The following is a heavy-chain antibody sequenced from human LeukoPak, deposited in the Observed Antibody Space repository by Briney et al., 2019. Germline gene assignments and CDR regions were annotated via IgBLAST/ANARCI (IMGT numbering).Heavy chain of an antibody. D-gene: IGHD6-19*01. V-gene: IGHV3-48*03. CDR3: ATKVAGTSHFSY. J-gene: IGHJ4*02. CDR2: ISGSGSHT. CDR1: GFTFSGYE. Sequence: PGGSLRLSCAASGFTFSGYEMNWVRQAPGKGLEWVSYISGSGSHTLYAGSVKGLFTISRDNAKNSLYLQMNSLRAEDTAVYYCATKVAGTSHFSYWGQGTLVTVSS.